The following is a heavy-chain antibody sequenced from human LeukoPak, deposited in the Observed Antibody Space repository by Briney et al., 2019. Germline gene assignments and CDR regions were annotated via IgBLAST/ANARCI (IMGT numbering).Heavy chain of an antibody. D-gene: IGHD4-11*01. CDR1: GFTFSSYS. Sequence: GGSLRLSCAASGFTFSSYSMNWVRQAPGKGLEWVSSISSSSSYIYYADSVKGRFTISRDNAKNSLYLQMNSLRAEDTAVYYCAISPPLEVTVTHGAYMDVWGKGTTVTVSS. CDR3: AISPPLEVTVTHGAYMDV. J-gene: IGHJ6*03. V-gene: IGHV3-21*01. CDR2: ISSSSSYI.